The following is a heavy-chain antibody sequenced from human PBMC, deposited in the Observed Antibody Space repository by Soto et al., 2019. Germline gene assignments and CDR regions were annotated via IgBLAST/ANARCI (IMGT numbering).Heavy chain of an antibody. CDR3: ARRGWYYFDY. J-gene: IGHJ4*02. Sequence: QLQLQESGPGLVKPSETLSLTCTVSGGSISSSSNYWGWIRQPPGKGLEWIGSIYYSGSTYYNPSLKSRVTISVDTSKNQFSLKLSSVTASDTAVYYCARRGWYYFDYWGQGTLVTVSS. CDR2: IYYSGST. CDR1: GGSISSSSNY. V-gene: IGHV4-39*01. D-gene: IGHD6-19*01.